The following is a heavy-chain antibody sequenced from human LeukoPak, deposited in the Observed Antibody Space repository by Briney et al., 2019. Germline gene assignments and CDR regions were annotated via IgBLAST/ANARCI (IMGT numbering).Heavy chain of an antibody. CDR2: INSDGSST. V-gene: IGHV3-74*01. CDR1: EFTFSSYW. D-gene: IGHD1-7*01. CDR3: ARGGLTGTTIPYFDY. J-gene: IGHJ4*02. Sequence: PGGSLRLSCTASEFTFSSYWMHWVRQPPGKGLVWVSRINSDGSSTSYAAAVKGRFTISRDNAKNTLYLRMNSLRAEDPAVYYCARGGLTGTTIPYFDYWGQGTLVTVSS.